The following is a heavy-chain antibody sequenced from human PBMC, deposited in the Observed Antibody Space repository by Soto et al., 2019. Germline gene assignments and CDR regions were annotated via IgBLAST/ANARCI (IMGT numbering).Heavy chain of an antibody. CDR2: IYYSGST. J-gene: IGHJ4*02. CDR1: GGSISSYY. Sequence: SETLSLTCTVSGGSISSYYWSWIRQPPGKALEWIGYIYYSGSTNYNPSLKSRVTISVDTSKNQFSLKLSSVTAADTAVYYCAREKAGSSGSHTYYFDYWGQGTLVTVSS. V-gene: IGHV4-59*01. D-gene: IGHD3-22*01. CDR3: AREKAGSSGSHTYYFDY.